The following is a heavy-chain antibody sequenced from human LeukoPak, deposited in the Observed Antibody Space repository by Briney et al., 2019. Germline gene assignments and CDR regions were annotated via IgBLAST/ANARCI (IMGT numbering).Heavy chain of an antibody. V-gene: IGHV4-34*01. Sequence: SETLSLTCAVYGGSFSGYYWSWLRQPPGKGLEWIGEINHSGSTNYNPSLTSRVTISVDTSKNQFSLKLSSVTAADTAVYYCARGVLGYCSSTSCYTGVGGFDYWGQGTLVTFSS. J-gene: IGHJ4*02. D-gene: IGHD2-2*02. CDR2: INHSGST. CDR3: ARGVLGYCSSTSCYTGVGGFDY. CDR1: GGSFSGYY.